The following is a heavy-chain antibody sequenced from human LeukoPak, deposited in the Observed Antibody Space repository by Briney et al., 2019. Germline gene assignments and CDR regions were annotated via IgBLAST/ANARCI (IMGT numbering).Heavy chain of an antibody. Sequence: GGSLRLSCAASGFTFSSYSMNWVRQAPGKGLEWVSSISSSSSYIYYADSVKGRFTISRDNAKNSLYLQMNSLRAEDTAVYYCASPPARIVVVPAAMPPYYYMDVWGKGTTVTVSS. V-gene: IGHV3-21*01. CDR2: ISSSSSYI. CDR3: ASPPARIVVVPAAMPPYYYMDV. D-gene: IGHD2-2*01. CDR1: GFTFSSYS. J-gene: IGHJ6*03.